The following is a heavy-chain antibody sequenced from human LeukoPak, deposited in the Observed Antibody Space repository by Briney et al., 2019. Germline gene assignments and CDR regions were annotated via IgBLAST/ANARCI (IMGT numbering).Heavy chain of an antibody. CDR1: GGSFSGYY. V-gene: IGHV4-34*01. CDR3: ARGSRRAYSSSWYYY. D-gene: IGHD6-13*01. CDR2: INHSGST. Sequence: KPSETLSLTCAVYGGSFSGYYWSWIRQPPGKGLEWIGEINHSGSTNYNPSLKSRVTISVDTSKNQFSLKLSSVTAADTAVYYCARGSRRAYSSSWYYYWGQGTLVTVSS. J-gene: IGHJ4*02.